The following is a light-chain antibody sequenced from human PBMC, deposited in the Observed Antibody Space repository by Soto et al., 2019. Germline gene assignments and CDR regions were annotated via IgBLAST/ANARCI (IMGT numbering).Light chain of an antibody. J-gene: IGKJ2*01. V-gene: IGKV3-20*01. Sequence: EIVLTQSPGTLSLSPGERATLSCRASQRVSSRFLAWYQQKPGQAPRLLMYGVSSRATGIPARFSGTGSGTDFTLTISRLEPEDFAVYYCQQYGSSPYTFGLGTKLEIK. CDR2: GVS. CDR3: QQYGSSPYT. CDR1: QRVSSRF.